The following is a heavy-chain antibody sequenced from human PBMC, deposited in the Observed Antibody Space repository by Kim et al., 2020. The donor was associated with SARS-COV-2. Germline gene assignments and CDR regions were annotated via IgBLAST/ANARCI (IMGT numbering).Heavy chain of an antibody. Sequence: SVKVSCKASGGTFSSYAISWVRQAPGQGLEWMGGIIPIFGTANYAQKFQGRVTITADESTSTAYMELSSLRSEDTAVYYCASDRVGGYYYYGMDVWGQGTTVTVSS. CDR1: GGTFSSYA. CDR2: IIPIFGTA. CDR3: ASDRVGGYYYYGMDV. J-gene: IGHJ6*02. V-gene: IGHV1-69*13.